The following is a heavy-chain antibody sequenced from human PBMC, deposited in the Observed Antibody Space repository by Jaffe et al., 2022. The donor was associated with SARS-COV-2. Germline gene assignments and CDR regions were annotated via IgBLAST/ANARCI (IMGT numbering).Heavy chain of an antibody. Sequence: EVQVLESGGGLVQPGGSLRLSCAASGFTFSSYAMTWVRQAPGKGPEWVSVISDSGGSTYYADSVKGRFTISRDNSKNTLYLQMSSLRAEDTAVYYCAKSPTRGGYYDTREWGQGTLVTVSS. D-gene: IGHD3-22*01. J-gene: IGHJ4*02. CDR1: GFTFSSYA. V-gene: IGHV3-23*01. CDR3: AKSPTRGGYYDTRE. CDR2: ISDSGGST.